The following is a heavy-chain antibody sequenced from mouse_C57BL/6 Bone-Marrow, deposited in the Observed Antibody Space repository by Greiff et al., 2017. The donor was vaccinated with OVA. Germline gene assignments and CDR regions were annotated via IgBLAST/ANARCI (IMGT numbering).Heavy chain of an antibody. CDR1: GYTFTSYW. V-gene: IGHV1-55*01. D-gene: IGHD1-1*01. J-gene: IGHJ1*03. CDR2: IYPGSGST. Sequence: QVQLQQPGAELVKPGASVKMSCKASGYTFTSYWITWVKQRPGQGLEWIGDIYPGSGSTNYNEKFKSKATLTVDTSSSTAYMQLSSLTSEDSAVDYCAREGIYYYGWYFDVWGTGTTVTVSS. CDR3: AREGIYYYGWYFDV.